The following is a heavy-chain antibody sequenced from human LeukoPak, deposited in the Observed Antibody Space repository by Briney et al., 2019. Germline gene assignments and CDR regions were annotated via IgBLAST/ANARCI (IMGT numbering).Heavy chain of an antibody. CDR3: ATHYDFWSGYQPTYYYYYMDV. D-gene: IGHD3-3*01. V-gene: IGHV3-21*01. Sequence: PGGSPRLSCAASGFTFSSYSMNWVRQAPGKGLEWVSSISSSSSYIYYADSVKGRFTISRDNSKNTLYLQMNSLRAEDTAVYYCATHYDFWSGYQPTYYYYYMDVWGKGTTVTVSS. CDR2: ISSSSSYI. CDR1: GFTFSSYS. J-gene: IGHJ6*03.